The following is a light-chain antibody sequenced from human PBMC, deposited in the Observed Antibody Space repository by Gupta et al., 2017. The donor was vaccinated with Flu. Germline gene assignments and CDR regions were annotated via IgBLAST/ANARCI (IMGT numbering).Light chain of an antibody. CDR2: EVT. Sequence: SVTTSCTRAGSEVGSYNFVSCYQEPPDNPPKLIIYEVTRRPAGVPDRFAGSKSANTASLTVSGLQAEDEADYYSSSYAGGNTFVFGTGTRVTVL. CDR1: GSEVGSYNF. V-gene: IGLV2-8*01. CDR3: SSYAGGNTFV. J-gene: IGLJ1*01.